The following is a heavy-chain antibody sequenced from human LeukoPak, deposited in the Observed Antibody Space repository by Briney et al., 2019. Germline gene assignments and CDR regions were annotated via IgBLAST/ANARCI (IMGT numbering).Heavy chain of an antibody. CDR2: IWYDGSNK. CDR3: ATEIGWELLTIDY. D-gene: IGHD1-26*01. J-gene: IGHJ4*02. Sequence: PGGSLRLSCAASGFTFSSYGMRWVRQAPGKGLEWVGDIWYDGSNKYYADSVKGRFTITRDNSKNTLYLQMNSLRAEDRAVYYCATEIGWELLTIDYWGQGTLVTVSS. CDR1: GFTFSSYG. V-gene: IGHV3-33*01.